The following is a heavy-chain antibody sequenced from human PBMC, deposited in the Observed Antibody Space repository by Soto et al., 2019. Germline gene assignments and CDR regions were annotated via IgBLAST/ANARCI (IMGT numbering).Heavy chain of an antibody. Sequence: SETLSLTCTVSGASISSGGYFWSWVRQHPGKGLEWIGYINYSGSTYYNPSLKSRVTISVDTSKNQFSLKLSSVTAADTAVYYCARVVRIAAAAFFRRPNWFDPWGQGTLVTVSS. CDR2: INYSGST. CDR1: GASISSGGYF. J-gene: IGHJ5*02. D-gene: IGHD6-13*01. V-gene: IGHV4-31*03. CDR3: ARVVRIAAAAFFRRPNWFDP.